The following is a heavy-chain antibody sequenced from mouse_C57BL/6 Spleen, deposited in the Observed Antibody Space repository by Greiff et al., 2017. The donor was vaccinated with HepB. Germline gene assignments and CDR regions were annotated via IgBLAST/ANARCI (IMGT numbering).Heavy chain of an antibody. CDR3: ARDGYYVSGYFDV. Sequence: VKLQESGAELARPGASVKMSCKASGYTFTSYTMHWVKQRPGQGLEWIGYINPSSGYTKYNQKFKDKATLTADKSSSTAYMQLSSLTSEDSAVYYCARDGYYVSGYFDVWGTGTTVTVSS. CDR2: INPSSGYT. D-gene: IGHD2-3*01. CDR1: GYTFTSYT. V-gene: IGHV1-4*01. J-gene: IGHJ1*03.